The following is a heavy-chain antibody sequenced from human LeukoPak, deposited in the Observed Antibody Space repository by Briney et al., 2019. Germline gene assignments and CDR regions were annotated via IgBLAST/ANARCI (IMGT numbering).Heavy chain of an antibody. CDR3: ARGGRLETGTVYYFDY. D-gene: IGHD5-24*01. Sequence: SQTLSLTCAISGDSVSSNSATWNWIRQSPSRGLEWLGRTYYRSKWYNDYAVSMQSRLTINPDTSKNQFSLQLNSATPEDTAVYYCARGGRLETGTVYYFDYWGQGTLVTVSS. CDR1: GDSVSSNSAT. J-gene: IGHJ4*02. V-gene: IGHV6-1*01. CDR2: TYYRSKWYN.